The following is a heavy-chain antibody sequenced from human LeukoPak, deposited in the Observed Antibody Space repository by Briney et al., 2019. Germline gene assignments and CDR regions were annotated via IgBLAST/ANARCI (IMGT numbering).Heavy chain of an antibody. V-gene: IGHV3-74*01. CDR3: LRDLNWSLDQ. Sequence: PGGSLRLSCAASGFTFSNYMMHWVRQAPGKGLVWVSRIKSDGITITYADPVKGRFTISRDNAKNTLYLQMNSLRAEDTAVYYCLRDLNWSLDQWGQGTLVTVSS. D-gene: IGHD1-20*01. CDR1: GFTFSNYM. CDR2: IKSDGITI. J-gene: IGHJ4*01.